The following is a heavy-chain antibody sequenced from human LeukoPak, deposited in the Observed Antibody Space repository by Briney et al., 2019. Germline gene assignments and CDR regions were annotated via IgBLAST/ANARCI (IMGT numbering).Heavy chain of an antibody. D-gene: IGHD5-24*01. Sequence: SETLSLTCTVSGVSIRSSNNFWGWIRQPPGKGLEWIGSMHYSGTTYYIPSLRSRATISVDTSKNQFSLKLSSVTAADTAVYYCARHEEEDGYNAKTFDSWGQGTLVTVSS. J-gene: IGHJ4*02. CDR3: ARHEEEDGYNAKTFDS. V-gene: IGHV4-39*01. CDR1: GVSIRSSNNF. CDR2: MHYSGTT.